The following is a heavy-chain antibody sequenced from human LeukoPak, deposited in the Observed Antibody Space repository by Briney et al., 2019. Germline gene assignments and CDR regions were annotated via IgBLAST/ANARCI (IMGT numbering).Heavy chain of an antibody. V-gene: IGHV3-11*04. CDR3: AREMAARSRAVRFDY. J-gene: IGHJ4*02. CDR2: ISSSGSTI. D-gene: IGHD6-6*01. CDR1: GFTFSEYY. Sequence: GGSLRLSCAASGFTFSEYYMSWIRQAPGKGLEWVSYISSSGSTIYYADSVKGRFTISRDNAKNSLYLQMNSLRAEDTAVYYCAREMAARSRAVRFDYWGQGTLVTVSS.